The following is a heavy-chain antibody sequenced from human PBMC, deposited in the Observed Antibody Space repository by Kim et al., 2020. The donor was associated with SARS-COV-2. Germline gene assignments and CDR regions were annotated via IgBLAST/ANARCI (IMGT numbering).Heavy chain of an antibody. CDR2: ISNDGRNT. J-gene: IGHJ4*02. D-gene: IGHD5-18*01. CDR3: AREEFAMVTYHY. CDR1: GFSFNTHT. Sequence: GGSLRLSCAASGFSFNTHTLHWVRQAPGKGLEWVALISNDGRNTYYTDSVKGRFTVSRDIVNNTLHLQMNSLRPEDTALYFCAREEFAMVTYHYWGQGALVTVSS. V-gene: IGHV3-30*14.